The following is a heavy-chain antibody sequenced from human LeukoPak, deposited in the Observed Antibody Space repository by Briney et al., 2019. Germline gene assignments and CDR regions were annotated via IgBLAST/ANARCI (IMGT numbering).Heavy chain of an antibody. Sequence: SVKVSCKASGYTFTSYDISWVRQAPGQGLEWMGGIIPIFGTANYAQKFQGRVTITADESTSTAYMELSSLRSEDTAVYYCARGGYCSGGSCYSSYDPWGQGTLVTVSS. CDR1: GYTFTSYD. D-gene: IGHD2-15*01. V-gene: IGHV1-69*13. CDR2: IIPIFGTA. CDR3: ARGGYCSGGSCYSSYDP. J-gene: IGHJ5*02.